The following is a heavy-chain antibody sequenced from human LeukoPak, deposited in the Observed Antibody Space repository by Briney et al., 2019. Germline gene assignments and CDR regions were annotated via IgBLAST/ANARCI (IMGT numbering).Heavy chain of an antibody. CDR1: GISFSSNS. CDR3: VRGSYSSGWYWYFDY. CDR2: ISFDGSNK. J-gene: IGHJ4*02. Sequence: GGSLRLSCVTSGISFSSNSMNWVRQAPGRGLEWVAVISFDGSNKYFADSVDGRFAISRDDSKSTMTLYLNSLRVDDTAMYYCVRGSYSSGWYWYFDYWGQGTLVTVSS. D-gene: IGHD6-19*01. V-gene: IGHV3-30*03.